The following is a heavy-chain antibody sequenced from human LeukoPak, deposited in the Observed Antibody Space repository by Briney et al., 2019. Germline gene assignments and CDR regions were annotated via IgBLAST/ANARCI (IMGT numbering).Heavy chain of an antibody. CDR2: MNPNSGNT. J-gene: IGHJ6*03. CDR1: GYTFTSYD. D-gene: IGHD6-13*01. V-gene: IGHV1-8*01. CDR3: ARRFSSSWYYYYYYMDV. Sequence: GASVKVSCKASGYTFTSYDINWVRQATGQGLEWMGWMNPNSGNTDYAQKFQGRVTMTRNTSISTAYMELSSLRSEDTAVYYCARRFSSSWYYYYYYMDVWGKGTTVTVSS.